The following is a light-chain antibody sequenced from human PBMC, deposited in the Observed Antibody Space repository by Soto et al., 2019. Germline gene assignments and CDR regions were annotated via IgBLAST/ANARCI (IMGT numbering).Light chain of an antibody. CDR1: QSVSSSY. J-gene: IGKJ4*01. CDR3: QQYGSSPLT. CDR2: GAS. V-gene: IGKV3-20*01. Sequence: SLSQGERATLSCRASQSVSSSYLAWYQQKPGQAPRLLIYGASSRATGIPDRFSGSGSGTDFTLTISRLEPEDFAVYYCQQYGSSPLTFGGGTKVDIK.